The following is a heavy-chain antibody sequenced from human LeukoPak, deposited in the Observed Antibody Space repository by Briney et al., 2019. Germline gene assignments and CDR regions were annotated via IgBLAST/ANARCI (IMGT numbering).Heavy chain of an antibody. Sequence: GASLKVPCKTSGYTFTDYYMHWVRQAPGQGLDWVGWINPTSGATNYAQKFQGRVTMTRDTSNNTSYMELSRLRSDDTAVYYCAREFRTTTWSFDAFDLWGQGTMVTVSS. V-gene: IGHV1-2*02. CDR3: AREFRTTTWSFDAFDL. D-gene: IGHD1/OR15-1a*01. CDR2: INPTSGAT. CDR1: GYTFTDYY. J-gene: IGHJ3*01.